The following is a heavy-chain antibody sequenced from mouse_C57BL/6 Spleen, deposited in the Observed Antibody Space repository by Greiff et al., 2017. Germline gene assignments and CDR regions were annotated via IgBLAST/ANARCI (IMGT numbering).Heavy chain of an antibody. D-gene: IGHD2-3*01. V-gene: IGHV1-63*01. CDR2: IYPGGGYT. J-gene: IGHJ2*01. Sequence: VKLQESGAELVRPGTSVKMSCKASGYTFTNYWIGWAKQRPGHGLEWIGDIYPGGGYTNYNEKFKGKATLTADKSSSTAYMQFSSLTSEDSAIYYCARHDGYSYFDYWGQGTTLTVSS. CDR3: ARHDGYSYFDY. CDR1: GYTFTNYW.